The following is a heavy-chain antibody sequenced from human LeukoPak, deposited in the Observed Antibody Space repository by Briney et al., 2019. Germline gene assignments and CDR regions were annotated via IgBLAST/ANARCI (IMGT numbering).Heavy chain of an antibody. D-gene: IGHD3-16*01. CDR2: IYYSGST. CDR3: AREGDKGFDT. J-gene: IGHJ5*02. CDR1: GGSISSGDYY. V-gene: IGHV4-30-4*08. Sequence: SETLSLTCTVSGGSISSGDYYWSWIRQPPGKGLEWIGYIYYSGSTYYNPALKSRVTISVDTSKNQFSLKLSSVTAADTAVYYCAREGDKGFDTWGQGTLVTVSS.